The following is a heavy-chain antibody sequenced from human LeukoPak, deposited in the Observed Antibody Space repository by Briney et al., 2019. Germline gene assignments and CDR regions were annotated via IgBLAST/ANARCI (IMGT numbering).Heavy chain of an antibody. D-gene: IGHD5-12*01. Sequence: SETLSLTCTVSGGSISSGDYYWSWIRQPPGKGLEWIGYIYYSGSTYHNPSLKSRVTISVDTSKNQFSLKLSSVTAADTAVYYCARVDIVATTSDYWGQGTLVTVSS. CDR2: IYYSGST. V-gene: IGHV4-30-4*01. CDR1: GGSISSGDYY. CDR3: ARVDIVATTSDY. J-gene: IGHJ4*02.